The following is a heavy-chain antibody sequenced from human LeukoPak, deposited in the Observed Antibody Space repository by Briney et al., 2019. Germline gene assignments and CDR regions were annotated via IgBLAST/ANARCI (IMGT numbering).Heavy chain of an antibody. CDR2: INPNSGGT. CDR1: GYTFTGHY. D-gene: IGHD4-23*01. J-gene: IGHJ5*02. Sequence: ASVKVSCKASGYTFTGHYMHWVRQAPGQGLEWMGRINPNSGGTNYAQKFQGRVTMTRDTSISTAYMELSRLRSDDTVVYYCARIRQGGNSFGSWFDPWGQGTLVTVSS. CDR3: ARIRQGGNSFGSWFDP. V-gene: IGHV1-2*05.